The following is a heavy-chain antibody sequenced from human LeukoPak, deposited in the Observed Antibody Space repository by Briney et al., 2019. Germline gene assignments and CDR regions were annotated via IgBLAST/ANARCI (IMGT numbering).Heavy chain of an antibody. CDR1: GFTFSSYD. CDR2: ISYDGSNK. J-gene: IGHJ4*02. D-gene: IGHD3-22*01. V-gene: IGHV3-30*18. Sequence: GGSLRLSCAASGFTFSSYDMHWVRQAPGKGLEWVAVISYDGSNKYYADSVKGRFTISRDNSKNTLYLQMNSLRAEDTAVYYCAKGITMIVVDNDYFDYWGQGTLVTVSS. CDR3: AKGITMIVVDNDYFDY.